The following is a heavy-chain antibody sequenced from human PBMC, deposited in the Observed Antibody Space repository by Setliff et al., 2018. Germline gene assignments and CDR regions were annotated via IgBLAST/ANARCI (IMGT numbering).Heavy chain of an antibody. CDR3: AKEHVVISFVNNVHHHYGMDV. CDR2: IFQSGIT. V-gene: IGHV4-38-2*02. J-gene: IGHJ6*02. D-gene: IGHD2-21*01. Sequence: SETLSLTCAVSGFSITNGYYWGWIRQSPGRGLEWIANIFQSGITFYNPSLKSRVTMSLDTSTNQFSLELRSVTAADTAVYYCAKEHVVISFVNNVHHHYGMDVWGQGTTVTVSS. CDR1: GFSITNGYY.